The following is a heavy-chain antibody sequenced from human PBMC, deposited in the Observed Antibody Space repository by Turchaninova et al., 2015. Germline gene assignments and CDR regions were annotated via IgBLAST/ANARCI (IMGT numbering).Heavy chain of an antibody. Sequence: QITLKESGPTLVIPTETLTLTCTSSGFSLSTIGVGGRWIRQPPGEALECLALIYWNDDKRYSPSLQNRFTIAKDTSKNHVVLIMTNMDPVDTATYYCARSTMAAPVLGAFDIWGQGTMVTVSP. CDR3: ARSTMAAPVLGAFDI. D-gene: IGHD6-25*01. V-gene: IGHV2-5*01. CDR1: GFSLSTIGVG. CDR2: IYWNDDK. J-gene: IGHJ3*02.